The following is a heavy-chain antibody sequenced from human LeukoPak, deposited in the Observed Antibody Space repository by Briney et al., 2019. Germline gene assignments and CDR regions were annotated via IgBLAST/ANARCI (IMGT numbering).Heavy chain of an antibody. J-gene: IGHJ3*02. CDR1: GYTLTELS. Sequence: GASVKVSCKVSGYTLTELSMHWVRQAPGKGLEWMGGFDPEDGETIYEQKFQGRVTTTEDTSTDTAYMELSSLRSEDTAVYYCATGGADYGDYEDAFDIWGQGTMVTVSS. D-gene: IGHD4-17*01. V-gene: IGHV1-24*01. CDR2: FDPEDGET. CDR3: ATGGADYGDYEDAFDI.